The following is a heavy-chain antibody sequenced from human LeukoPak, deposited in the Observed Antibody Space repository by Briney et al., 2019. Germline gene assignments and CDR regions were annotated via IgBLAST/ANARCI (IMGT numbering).Heavy chain of an antibody. V-gene: IGHV3-30*02. CDR2: IRNDGSNK. J-gene: IGHJ6*02. Sequence: PGGSLRLSCAASGFTFSTYGMHWVRQAPGKGLEWLAFIRNDGSNKYYADSVKGRFTNSRDNSKNTVYLQMDSLRTEDTAVHYCARTDSFGMDVWGQGTTVTVSS. CDR1: GFTFSTYG. CDR3: ARTDSFGMDV. D-gene: IGHD5-18*01.